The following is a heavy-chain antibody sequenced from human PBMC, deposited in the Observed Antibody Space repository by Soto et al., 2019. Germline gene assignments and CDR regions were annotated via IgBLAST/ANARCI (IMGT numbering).Heavy chain of an antibody. CDR1: GFTFSSCA. CDR2: ISGSGGST. V-gene: IGHV3-23*01. J-gene: IGHJ4*02. D-gene: IGHD6-13*01. Sequence: GGSLRLSCAASGFTFSSCAMSWVRHAPGKGLEWVSAISGSGGSTYYADSVKGRFTISRDNSKNTLYLQMNSLRAEDTAVYSCAKRDRGSLYDYWGQGTLVTVSS. CDR3: AKRDRGSLYDY.